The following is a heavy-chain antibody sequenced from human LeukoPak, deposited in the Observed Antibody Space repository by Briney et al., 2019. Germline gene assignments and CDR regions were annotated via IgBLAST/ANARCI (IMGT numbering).Heavy chain of an antibody. CDR1: GFTFSSYG. J-gene: IGHJ4*02. CDR2: IPYDGSNK. V-gene: IGHV3-30*03. CDR3: AREADQYFRGATPFFDY. Sequence: PGGSLRLSCAASGFTFSSYGMHWVRQAPGKGLEWVAVIPYDGSNKYYADSVKGRFTISRDNSKNTLYLQMNSLRAEDTAVYYCAREADQYFRGATPFFDYWGQGTLVTVSS. D-gene: IGHD3-10*02.